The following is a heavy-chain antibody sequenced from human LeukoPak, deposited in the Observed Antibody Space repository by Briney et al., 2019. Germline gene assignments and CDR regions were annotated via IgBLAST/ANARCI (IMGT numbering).Heavy chain of an antibody. V-gene: IGHV1-2*06. CDR2: INPNSGGT. CDR1: GYTFTGYS. D-gene: IGHD3-16*02. CDR3: ARDLEGYDYVWGSYRLLGY. Sequence: ASVKVSCKASGYTFTGYSMHWVRQAPGQGLEWMGRINPNSGGTNYAQKFQGRVTMTRDTSISTAYMELSRLRSDDTAVYYCARDLEGYDYVWGSYRLLGYWGQGTLVTVSS. J-gene: IGHJ4*02.